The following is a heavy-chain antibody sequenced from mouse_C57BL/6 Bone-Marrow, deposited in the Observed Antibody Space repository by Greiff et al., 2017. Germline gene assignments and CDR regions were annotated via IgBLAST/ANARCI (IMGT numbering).Heavy chain of an antibody. V-gene: IGHV1-19*01. CDR3: ARPAYYGSSDGFAY. Sequence: EVQLQQSGPVLVKPGASVKMSCTASGYTFTDYYMNWVKQSHGKSLEWIGVINPYNGGTSYNQKFKGKATLTVDTSSSTAYMELNSLTSEDSAVYYCARPAYYGSSDGFAYWGQGTLVTVSA. D-gene: IGHD1-1*01. CDR2: INPYNGGT. J-gene: IGHJ3*01. CDR1: GYTFTDYY.